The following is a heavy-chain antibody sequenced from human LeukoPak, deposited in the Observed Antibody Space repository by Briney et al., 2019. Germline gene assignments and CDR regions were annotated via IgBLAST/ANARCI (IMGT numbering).Heavy chain of an antibody. CDR3: ARGTRTFDP. Sequence: SETLSLTCAVYGGSFRGYYWSWIRQPPGKGLEWIGEINHSGSTNYNPSLKSRVTISVDTSKNQFSLKLSSVTAADTAVYYCARGTRTFDPWGQGTLVTVSS. V-gene: IGHV4-34*01. J-gene: IGHJ5*02. CDR2: INHSGST. D-gene: IGHD2-2*01. CDR1: GGSFRGYY.